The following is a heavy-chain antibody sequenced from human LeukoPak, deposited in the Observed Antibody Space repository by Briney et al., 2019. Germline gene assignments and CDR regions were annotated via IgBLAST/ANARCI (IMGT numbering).Heavy chain of an antibody. CDR1: GFIFSNYA. CDR2: ISGGSGGT. J-gene: IGHJ6*03. V-gene: IGHV3-23*01. Sequence: GGSLRLSCAASGFIFSNYAMSWVRQAPGKGPEWVSGISGGSGGTNYADSVKGRFTISRDNSKNTMYLQMNSLRAEDTALYYCARNWGINYYYYMDVWGKGTTVTVSS. D-gene: IGHD7-27*01. CDR3: ARNWGINYYYYMDV.